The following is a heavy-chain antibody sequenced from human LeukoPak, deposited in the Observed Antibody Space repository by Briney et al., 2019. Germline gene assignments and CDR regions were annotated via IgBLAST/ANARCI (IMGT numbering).Heavy chain of an antibody. D-gene: IGHD6-13*01. CDR3: ARGFSRAASDY. J-gene: IGHJ4*02. CDR1: GFTFSNYW. CDR2: ISSSSSYI. Sequence: GGSLRLSCAASGFTFSNYWMGWVRQAPGKGLEWVSSISSSSSYIYYADSVKGRFTISRDNAKNSLYLQMNSLRAEDTAVYYCARGFSRAASDYWGQGTLVTVSS. V-gene: IGHV3-21*01.